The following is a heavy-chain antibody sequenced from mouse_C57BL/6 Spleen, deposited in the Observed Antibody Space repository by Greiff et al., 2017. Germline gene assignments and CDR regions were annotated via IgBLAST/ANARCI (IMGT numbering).Heavy chain of an antibody. D-gene: IGHD2-3*01. Sequence: VQLQQSGAELVMPGASVKLSCKASGYTFTSYWMHWVKQRPGQGLEWIGEIDPSDSYTNYNQKFKGKSTLTVDKSSSTAYMQLSSLTSEDSAVYYCARRGLLGFDYWGQGTTLTVSS. CDR3: ARRGLLGFDY. V-gene: IGHV1-69*01. CDR1: GYTFTSYW. CDR2: IDPSDSYT. J-gene: IGHJ2*01.